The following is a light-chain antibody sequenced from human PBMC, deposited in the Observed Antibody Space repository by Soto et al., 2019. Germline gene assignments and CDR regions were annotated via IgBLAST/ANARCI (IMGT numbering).Light chain of an antibody. CDR3: QQYNSYWT. CDR1: QSISSW. CDR2: KAS. J-gene: IGKJ1*01. Sequence: DIQMTQSPSTLSASVGDRVTITCRSSQSISSWLAWYQQKPGKAPKLLIYKASSLESGVPSRFGGSGSGTEFTLTISRLQPDDFATYYCQQYNSYWTFGQGTKVDIK. V-gene: IGKV1-5*03.